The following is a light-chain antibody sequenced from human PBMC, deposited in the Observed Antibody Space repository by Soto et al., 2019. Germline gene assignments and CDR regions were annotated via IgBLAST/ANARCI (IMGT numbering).Light chain of an antibody. V-gene: IGLV2-14*01. J-gene: IGLJ1*01. CDR1: SGDIGSYNR. CDR3: SSYTNINTRACV. Sequence: QSALTQPASVSGSXGQSITISCTGTSGDIGSYNRVSWYQQHPGKAPKLIIYEVTDRPSGVSNRFSGSKSGNTASLTISGLQAEDEAEYYCSSYTNINTRACVFGTGTKVTVL. CDR2: EVT.